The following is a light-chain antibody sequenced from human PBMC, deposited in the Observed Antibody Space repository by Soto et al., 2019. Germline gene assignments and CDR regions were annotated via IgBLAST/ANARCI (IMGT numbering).Light chain of an antibody. Sequence: SALTQPASASGSPGQSITISCTGTSSDVGGYNYVSWYQQHPGKAPKLIICDVTNRPSGVSNRFSGSKSGNAASLAISGLQAEDEADYYCSSFTTTSTYVFGTGTKVTVL. CDR1: SSDVGGYNY. V-gene: IGLV2-14*01. CDR3: SSFTTTSTYV. J-gene: IGLJ1*01. CDR2: DVT.